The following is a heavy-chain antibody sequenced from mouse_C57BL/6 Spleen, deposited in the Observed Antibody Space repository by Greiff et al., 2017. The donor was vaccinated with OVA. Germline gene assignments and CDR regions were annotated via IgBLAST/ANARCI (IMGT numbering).Heavy chain of an antibody. J-gene: IGHJ1*03. Sequence: EVMLVESGGGLVQSGRSLRLSCATSGFTFSDFYMEWVRQAPGKGLEWIAASRNKANDYTTEYSASVKGRFIVSRDTSQSILYLQMNALRAEDTAIYYCARDSLGYFDVWGTETTVTVSS. CDR2: SRNKANDYTT. CDR3: ARDSLGYFDV. V-gene: IGHV7-1*01. CDR1: GFTFSDFY. D-gene: IGHD6-2*01.